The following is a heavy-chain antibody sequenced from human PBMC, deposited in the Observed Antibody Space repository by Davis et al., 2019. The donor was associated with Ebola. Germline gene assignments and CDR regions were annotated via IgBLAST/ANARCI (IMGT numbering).Heavy chain of an antibody. CDR2: IIPTFGTA. Sequence: AASVKVSCKASGDIVSSLGISWVRQAPGQGLEWMGGIIPTFGTANYAQKFQGRVTITSDKSTSTAYMELSSLRSEDTAVYYCARVVLIVVVPAAIIDDYYYGMDVWGQGTTVTVSS. CDR3: ARVVLIVVVPAAIIDDYYYGMDV. CDR1: GDIVSSLG. V-gene: IGHV1-69*06. J-gene: IGHJ6*02. D-gene: IGHD2-2*01.